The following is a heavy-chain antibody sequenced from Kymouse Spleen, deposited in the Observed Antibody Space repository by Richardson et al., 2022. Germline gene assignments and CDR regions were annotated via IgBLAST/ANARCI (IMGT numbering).Heavy chain of an antibody. CDR3: ARGKDIVVVPAEPWFDP. J-gene: IGHJ5*02. CDR1: GGSFSGYY. D-gene: IGHD2-2*02. CDR2: INHSGST. Sequence: QVQLQQWGAGLLKPSETLSLTCAVYGGSFSGYYWSWIRQPPGKGLEWIGEINHSGSTNYNPSLKSRVTISVDTSKNQFSLKLSSVTAADTAVYYCARGKDIVVVPAEPWFDPWGQGTLVTVSS. V-gene: IGHV4-34*01.